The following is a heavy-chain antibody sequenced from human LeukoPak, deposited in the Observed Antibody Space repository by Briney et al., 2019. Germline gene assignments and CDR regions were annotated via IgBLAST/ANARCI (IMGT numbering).Heavy chain of an antibody. Sequence: PSETLSLTCAVYGGSFSGYYWSWIRQPPGKGLEWIGEINHSGSTNYNPSLKSRVTISVDTSKNQFSLKLSSVTAADTAVYYCARDRGSRHRFYYYDSSGYELDYWGQGTLVTVSS. CDR1: GGSFSGYY. CDR3: ARDRGSRHRFYYYDSSGYELDY. CDR2: INHSGST. D-gene: IGHD3-22*01. V-gene: IGHV4-34*01. J-gene: IGHJ4*02.